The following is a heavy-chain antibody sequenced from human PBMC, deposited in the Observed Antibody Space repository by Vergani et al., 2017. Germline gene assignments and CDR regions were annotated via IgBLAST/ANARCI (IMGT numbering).Heavy chain of an antibody. V-gene: IGHV3-23*01. CDR3: AKANPRNSGYDYLYYYHAMDV. D-gene: IGHD5-12*01. Sequence: EVQLLESGGNLVQPGGSLRLSCAASGFTFTNYAMNWVRQAPGKGLEWVSGISGSGGSTYYAGSVKGRFTISRDSSKNTLYLQMNSLSAGDTAVYYCAKANPRNSGYDYLYYYHAMDVWGQGTTVTVSS. CDR2: ISGSGGST. CDR1: GFTFTNYA. J-gene: IGHJ6*02.